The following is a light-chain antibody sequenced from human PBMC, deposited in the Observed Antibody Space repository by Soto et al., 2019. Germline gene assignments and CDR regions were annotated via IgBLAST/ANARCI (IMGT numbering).Light chain of an antibody. CDR3: QQNNMWPHST. V-gene: IGKV3-15*01. J-gene: IGKJ5*01. Sequence: VLTQSPGTLSLSPGEKATLSCRASQSVSSSFLAWYQQKPGQAPRLLIYGASTRATGVPDRFSGSGSGTQFTLTICRLQSEDSAVYFCQQNNMWPHSTFGQGTRLEIK. CDR1: QSVSSS. CDR2: GAS.